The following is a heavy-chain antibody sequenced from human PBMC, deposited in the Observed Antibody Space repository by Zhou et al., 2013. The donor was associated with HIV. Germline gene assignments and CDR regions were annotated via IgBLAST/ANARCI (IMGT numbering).Heavy chain of an antibody. J-gene: IGHJ1*01. CDR3: ARAVVGATNKPPAEYFQH. CDR1: GGTFSSYA. Sequence: QVQLVQSGAEVKKPGSSVKAPLKASGGTFSSYAISWVRQAPGQGLEWMGGIIPVFGTANYAQNFQGRVAITTDESTSTAYMELSSLKSEDTAVYYCARAVVGATNKPPAEYFQHWGQGTLVTVSS. V-gene: IGHV1-69*05. CDR2: IIPVFGTA. D-gene: IGHD1-26*01.